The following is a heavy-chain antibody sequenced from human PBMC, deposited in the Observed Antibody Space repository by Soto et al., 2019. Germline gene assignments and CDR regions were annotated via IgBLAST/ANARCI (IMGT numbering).Heavy chain of an antibody. D-gene: IGHD3-16*01. J-gene: IGHJ4*02. CDR2: IRRRDYWEPT. V-gene: IGHV3-15*07. Sequence: EVKLVESGGDLVKRGGSLRLSCAASGFAFNNAYINWDRQAPGKGREWVARIRRRDYWEPTPYAAPFKGRFTTPSDDSKNTVYLQMSSLQTEETAVYYCSTDFYASGNHPDGWGQGTLVTVCS. CDR1: GFAFNNAY. CDR3: STDFYASGNHPDG.